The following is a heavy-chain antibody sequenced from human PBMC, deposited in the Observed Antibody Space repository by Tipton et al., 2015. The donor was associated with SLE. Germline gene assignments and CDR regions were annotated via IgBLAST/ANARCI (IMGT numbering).Heavy chain of an antibody. CDR1: GFTFSSYA. V-gene: IGHV3-30*04. J-gene: IGHJ4*02. CDR2: ISYDGSNK. Sequence: SLRLSCAASGFTFSSYAMHWVRQAPGKGLEWVAVISYDGSNKYYADSVKGRFTISRDNSKNTLYLQMNSLRAEGTAVYYCARGGIAAAGPFDYWGQGTLVTVSS. CDR3: ARGGIAAAGPFDY. D-gene: IGHD6-13*01.